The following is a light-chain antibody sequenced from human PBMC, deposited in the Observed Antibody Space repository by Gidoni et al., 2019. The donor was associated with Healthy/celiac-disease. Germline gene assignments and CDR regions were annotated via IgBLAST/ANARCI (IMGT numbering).Light chain of an antibody. Sequence: DIQMTPSPSSLSASVGDRVTITCQASKDISNYLNWYQQKPGKAPKLLIYDASNLETGVPSRFSGSGSGTDFTFTISSLQPEDIATYYCQQYDNLLSITFGQGTRLEIK. J-gene: IGKJ5*01. V-gene: IGKV1-33*01. CDR2: DAS. CDR3: QQYDNLLSIT. CDR1: KDISNY.